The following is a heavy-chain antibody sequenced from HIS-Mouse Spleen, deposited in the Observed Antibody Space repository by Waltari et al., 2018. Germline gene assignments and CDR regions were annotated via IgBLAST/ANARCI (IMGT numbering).Heavy chain of an antibody. D-gene: IGHD6-13*01. V-gene: IGHV4-39*07. CDR1: GGSISSSSSY. Sequence: QLQLQESGPGLVKPSETLSLTCTVPGGSISSSSSYWGGIRQPPGKGLEWIGSIYYSGSTYYNPSLKSRVTISVDTSKNQFSLKLSSVTAADTAVYYCAREIPYSSSWYDWYFDLWGRDTLVTVSS. CDR3: AREIPYSSSWYDWYFDL. J-gene: IGHJ2*01. CDR2: IYYSGST.